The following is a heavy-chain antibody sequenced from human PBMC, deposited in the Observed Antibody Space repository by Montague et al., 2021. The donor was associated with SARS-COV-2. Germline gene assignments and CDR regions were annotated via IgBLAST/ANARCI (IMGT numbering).Heavy chain of an antibody. CDR1: GASMKSYY. D-gene: IGHD2-21*01. CDR2: TYYSGST. V-gene: IGHV4-59*01. J-gene: IGHJ4*02. Sequence: SETLSLTCSVSGASMKSYYWTWVRQSPGKGLQWIGYTYYSGSTSYDPSLQSRLTMTVDTSKNQFPLRLMPVTAADSAVYYCARVEGMIGGITHFDYWGQGLPVTASS. CDR3: ARVEGMIGGITHFDY.